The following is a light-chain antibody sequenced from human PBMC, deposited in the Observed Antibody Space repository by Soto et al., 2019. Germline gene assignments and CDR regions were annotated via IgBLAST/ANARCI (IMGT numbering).Light chain of an antibody. V-gene: IGLV4-69*01. Sequence: QSVLTQSPSASASLGASVKLTCTLSSGHSNYAIAWHQQQSEKGPRYLMKVNSDGSHSKGDGFPDRFSGSSSGAERYLSISSLQSEDEADYYCQTWATGSYVFGTGTKVTVL. CDR3: QTWATGSYV. CDR2: VNSDGSH. J-gene: IGLJ1*01. CDR1: SGHSNYA.